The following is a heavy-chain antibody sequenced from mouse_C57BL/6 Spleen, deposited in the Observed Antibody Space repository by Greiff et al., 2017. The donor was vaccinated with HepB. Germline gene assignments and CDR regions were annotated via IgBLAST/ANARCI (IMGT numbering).Heavy chain of an antibody. CDR1: GYSITSGYY. J-gene: IGHJ2*01. D-gene: IGHD1-1*01. CDR2: ISYDGSN. V-gene: IGHV3-6*01. Sequence: ESGPGLVKPSQSLSLTCSVTGYSITSGYYWNWIRQFPGNKLEWMGYISYDGSNNYNPSLKNRISITRDTSKNQFFLKLNSVTTEDTATYYCARDMAYGSSYGYFDYWGQGTTLTVSS. CDR3: ARDMAYGSSYGYFDY.